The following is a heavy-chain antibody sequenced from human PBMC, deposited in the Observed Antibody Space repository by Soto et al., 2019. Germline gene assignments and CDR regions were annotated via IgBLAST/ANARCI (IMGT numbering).Heavy chain of an antibody. J-gene: IGHJ4*02. V-gene: IGHV3-74*01. D-gene: IGHD3-10*01. CDR1: GFTFSNFW. Sequence: EVQLVESGGGLVQPGGSLRLSCAASGFTFSNFWMHWVRQVPGKGRIWVSRINEDGRIINYADSVKGRFTISRDNARDTLYLEMNGLRAEDTAIYYGTRDIGGWGAYWGQGALVTVSS. CDR3: TRDIGGWGAY. CDR2: INEDGRII.